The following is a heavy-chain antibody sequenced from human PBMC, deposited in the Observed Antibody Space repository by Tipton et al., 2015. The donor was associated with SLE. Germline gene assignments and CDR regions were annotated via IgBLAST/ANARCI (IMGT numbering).Heavy chain of an antibody. D-gene: IGHD4-17*01. J-gene: IGHJ2*01. CDR1: GGSISSSSYY. CDR2: IYYSGST. Sequence: TLSLTCTVSGGSISSSSYYWGWIRQPPGKGLEWIGSIYYSGSTYYNPSLKSRVTISVETSKNQFSLKLSSVTAADTAVYYCARHLREATVTPLWYFDLWGRGTLVTVSS. CDR3: ARHLREATVTPLWYFDL. V-gene: IGHV4-39*07.